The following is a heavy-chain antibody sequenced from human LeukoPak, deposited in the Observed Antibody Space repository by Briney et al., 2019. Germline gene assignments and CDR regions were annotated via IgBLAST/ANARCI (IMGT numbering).Heavy chain of an antibody. V-gene: IGHV4-39*07. D-gene: IGHD3-22*01. CDR2: IYSSGST. J-gene: IGHJ4*02. Sequence: SETLSLTCTVSGGSISIISYYWGWIRQPPGKGLEWIGGIYSSGSTYYNPSLKSRVTISVYTSKNQFSLKLSSVTDADTAMYYCARIVVADFDYWGQGTLVTVSS. CDR3: ARIVVADFDY. CDR1: GGSISIISYY.